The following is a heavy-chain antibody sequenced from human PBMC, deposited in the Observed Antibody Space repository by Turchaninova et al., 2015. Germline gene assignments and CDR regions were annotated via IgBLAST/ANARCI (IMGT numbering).Heavy chain of an antibody. CDR1: GHTFTSYH. V-gene: IGHV1-46*01. Sequence: QVQLVQSGAEVKKPGASVKVSCRAPGHTFTSYHFHWVRLAPGQRPEWMGRVNHSGDRAFSAXXVRXXXPXTXDTAXTTFXXEWXXXRSEDTSVXXXARDFGDLIXHFDXXGQGXLVTVXS. CDR2: VNHSGDRA. CDR3: ARDFGDLIXHFDX. J-gene: IGHJ4*02. D-gene: IGHD3-3*01.